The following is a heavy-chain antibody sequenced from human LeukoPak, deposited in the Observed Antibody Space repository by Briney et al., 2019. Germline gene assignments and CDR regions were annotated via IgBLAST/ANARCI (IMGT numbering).Heavy chain of an antibody. V-gene: IGHV3-30*18. CDR2: ISYDGSNK. J-gene: IGHJ4*02. D-gene: IGHD3-10*02. Sequence: PGGSLRLSCAASGFTFSSYGIPWVRQAPGKGLEWVAVISYDGSNKYYADSVKGRFTISRDNSKNTLYLQMNSLRAEDTAVYYCAKMFGELLPEYYFDYWGQGTLVTVSS. CDR3: AKMFGELLPEYYFDY. CDR1: GFTFSSYG.